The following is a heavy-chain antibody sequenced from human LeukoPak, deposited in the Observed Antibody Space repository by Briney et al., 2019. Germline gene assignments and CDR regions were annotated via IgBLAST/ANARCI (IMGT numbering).Heavy chain of an antibody. V-gene: IGHV3-30*03. D-gene: IGHD3-22*01. J-gene: IGHJ4*02. Sequence: GGSLRLSCAASGFIFSNYGMQWVRQAPGKGLEWVAVISNDGSNEYYGDSVKGRFTISRDNAKNTLYLQMNSLRAEDTAVYYCARERPYYYDSSGYYDYWGQGTLVTVSS. CDR2: ISNDGSNE. CDR3: ARERPYYYDSSGYYDY. CDR1: GFIFSNYG.